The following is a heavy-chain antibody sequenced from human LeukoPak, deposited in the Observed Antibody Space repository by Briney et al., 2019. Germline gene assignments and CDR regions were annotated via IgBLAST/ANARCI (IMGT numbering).Heavy chain of an antibody. Sequence: KPGGSLRLSCAASGFTFSSYTMNWVRQAPGKGLEWVSIISSGSSYIHYADSVKGRFTISRDNAKNSLYLQMNSLRAEDTAVYSCARGADGVSSNSRGWFDPWGQGTLVAVSS. CDR1: GFTFSSYT. V-gene: IGHV3-21*01. CDR3: ARGADGVSSNSRGWFDP. J-gene: IGHJ5*02. CDR2: ISSGSSYI. D-gene: IGHD2-15*01.